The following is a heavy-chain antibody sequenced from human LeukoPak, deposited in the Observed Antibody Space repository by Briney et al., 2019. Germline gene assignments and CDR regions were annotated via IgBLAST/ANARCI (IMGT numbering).Heavy chain of an antibody. V-gene: IGHV5-51*01. CDR1: GYSFTSYW. CDR3: ARSNWWELPLFDF. J-gene: IGHJ4*02. D-gene: IGHD1-26*01. Sequence: GESLQISCKGSGYSFTSYWIGWVRQLPGKGLEWMGIIYPGDSDTRYSPSFQGQVTISADKSISTAYLQWSSLKASDTAMYYCARSNWWELPLFDFWGQGTLVTVSS. CDR2: IYPGDSDT.